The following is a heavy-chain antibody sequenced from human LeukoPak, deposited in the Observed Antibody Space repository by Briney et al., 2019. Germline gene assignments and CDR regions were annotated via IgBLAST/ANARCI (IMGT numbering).Heavy chain of an antibody. CDR2: INPNSGGT. D-gene: IGHD3-10*01. V-gene: IGHV1-2*02. CDR1: GYTFTGYY. J-gene: IGHJ3*02. Sequence: GASVKVSCKASGYTFTGYYMHWVRQAPGQGLEWMGWINPNSGGTNYAQKLQGRVTMTRDTSITTAYMELSRLRSDDTAVYYCARDLDYYGSGSFFNIWGQGTMVTVSS. CDR3: ARDLDYYGSGSFFNI.